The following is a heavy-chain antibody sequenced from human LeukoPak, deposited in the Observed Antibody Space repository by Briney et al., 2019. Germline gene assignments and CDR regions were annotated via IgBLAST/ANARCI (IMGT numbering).Heavy chain of an antibody. CDR1: GFTFSKYA. Sequence: GGSLRLSCVASGFTFSKYAMHWVRQAPRKGLECVSGISGSGGTTYYAHSVKGPFTISRDSSQNTLYMQLSSLRAEDTAVYYCAKGARSGWYETDYWGQGALVTVSS. CDR2: ISGSGGTT. J-gene: IGHJ4*02. D-gene: IGHD6-13*01. CDR3: AKGARSGWYETDY. V-gene: IGHV3-23*01.